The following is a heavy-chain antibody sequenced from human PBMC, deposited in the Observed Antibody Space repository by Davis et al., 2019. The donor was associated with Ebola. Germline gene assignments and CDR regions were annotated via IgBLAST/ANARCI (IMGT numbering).Heavy chain of an antibody. D-gene: IGHD3-3*01. J-gene: IGHJ5*02. CDR3: ARQGWSGYSLRHWLDP. Sequence: ESLKISCAASGFTFSDHYMDWVRQAPGKGLEWIGEINHSGSTNYNPSLKSRVTISVDTSKNQFSLKLSSVTAADTAVYYCARQGWSGYSLRHWLDPWGRGTLVTVSS. CDR1: GFTFSDHY. V-gene: IGHV4-34*01. CDR2: INHSGST.